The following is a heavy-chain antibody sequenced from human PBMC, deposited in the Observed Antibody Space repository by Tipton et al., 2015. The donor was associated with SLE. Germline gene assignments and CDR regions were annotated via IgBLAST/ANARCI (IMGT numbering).Heavy chain of an antibody. CDR2: IYYSGST. Sequence: TLSLTCTVSGGSISSRSYYWGWVRQPPGKGLEWIGSIYYSGSTYYNQSLKSRVTISVDTSKNQFSLKLSSVTAADTAVYYCARPRRDGWRGGHWFDPCGQGTLVTVSS. CDR1: GGSISSRSYY. CDR3: ARPRRDGWRGGHWFDP. J-gene: IGHJ5*02. V-gene: IGHV4-39*07. D-gene: IGHD3-10*01.